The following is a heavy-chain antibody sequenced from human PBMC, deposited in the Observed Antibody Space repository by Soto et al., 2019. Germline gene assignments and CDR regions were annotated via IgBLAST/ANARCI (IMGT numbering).Heavy chain of an antibody. V-gene: IGHV3-23*01. CDR3: AKGRYCSSTSCHYFDY. Sequence: GGSLRLSCAASGFTFSSYAMSWVRQAPGKGLEWVSAISGSGGSTYYADSVKGRFTISRDNSKNTLYLQMNSLRAEDTAVYYCAKGRYCSSTSCHYFDYWGQGTLVTVSS. J-gene: IGHJ4*02. CDR1: GFTFSSYA. CDR2: ISGSGGST. D-gene: IGHD2-2*01.